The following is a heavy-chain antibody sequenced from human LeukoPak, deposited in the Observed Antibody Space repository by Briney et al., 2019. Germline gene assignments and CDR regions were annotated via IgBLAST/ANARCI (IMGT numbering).Heavy chain of an antibody. J-gene: IGHJ4*02. Sequence: GGSLRHSCAASGFTSCSYVMSWVRPAPGKGLEWVSALCGSGGSTYYADSVKGRFTLSRDNSKNTLYLQMNSLRAEDTAVYYCAKTPVSVVAMGLFDYWGQGTLVTVSS. CDR2: LCGSGGST. CDR3: AKTPVSVVAMGLFDY. CDR1: GFTSCSYV. D-gene: IGHD3-22*01. V-gene: IGHV3-23*01.